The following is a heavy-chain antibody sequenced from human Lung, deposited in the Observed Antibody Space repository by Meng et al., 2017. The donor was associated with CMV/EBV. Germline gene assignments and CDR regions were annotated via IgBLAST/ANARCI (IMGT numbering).Heavy chain of an antibody. J-gene: IGHJ6*02. CDR2: IRFDGTNK. V-gene: IGHV3-30*02. CDR3: AKRGDSSGTYAMDV. D-gene: IGHD3-22*01. CDR1: GFIFSSYA. Sequence: GESXKISXAASGFIFSSYAMHWVRQAPGKGLEWVANIRFDGTNKYHADSVKGRFTISRDNSKNTLYLQMNSLRAEDTAVYYCAKRGDSSGTYAMDVWGQGTTVTVSS.